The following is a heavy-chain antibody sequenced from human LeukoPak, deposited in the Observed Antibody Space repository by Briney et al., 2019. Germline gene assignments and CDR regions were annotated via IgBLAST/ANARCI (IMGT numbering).Heavy chain of an antibody. V-gene: IGHV1-2*02. CDR2: INPNSGGT. D-gene: IGHD3-3*01. CDR1: GYTFTGYY. CDR3: ARELGDSGFRSGYRLHL. Sequence: ASVKVSCKASGYTFTGYYMHWVRQAPGQGLEWMGWINPNSGGTNYAQKFQGRVTMTRDTSISTAYMELSRLRSDDTAVYYCARELGDSGFRSGYRLHLWGQGTLVTVSS. J-gene: IGHJ4*02.